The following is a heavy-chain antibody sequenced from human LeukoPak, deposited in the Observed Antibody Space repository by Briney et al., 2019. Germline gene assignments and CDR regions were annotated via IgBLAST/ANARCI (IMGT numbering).Heavy chain of an antibody. J-gene: IGHJ6*03. V-gene: IGHV3-30*04. CDR1: GFTFSRYA. CDR3: ARGASGDIRYYYYYYQMDV. CDR2: ISYDGSNK. Sequence: GGSLRLSCAASGFTFSRYAMHWVRQAPGKGLEWVAVISYDGSNKYFADSVEGRFTISRDNSKNTLYLQMNSLRAEDTAVYCCARGASGDIRYYYYYYQMDVWGKGTTVTVSS. D-gene: IGHD3-10*01.